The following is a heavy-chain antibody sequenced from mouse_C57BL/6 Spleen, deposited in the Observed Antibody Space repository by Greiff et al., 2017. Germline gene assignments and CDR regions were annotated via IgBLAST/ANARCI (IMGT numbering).Heavy chain of an antibody. CDR3: ARIYDGLYYCDY. V-gene: IGHV1-55*01. CDR2: IYPGSGST. D-gene: IGHD2-3*01. Sequence: VQLQQPGAELVKPGASVKMSCKASGYTFTSYWITWVKQRPGQGLEWIGDIYPGSGSTNYNEKFKSKATLTVDTSSSTAYMQLSSLTSEDSAVYYCARIYDGLYYCDYWGQGTTLTVSS. J-gene: IGHJ2*01. CDR1: GYTFTSYW.